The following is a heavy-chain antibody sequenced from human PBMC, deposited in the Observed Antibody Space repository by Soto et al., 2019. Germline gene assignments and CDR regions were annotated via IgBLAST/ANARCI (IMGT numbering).Heavy chain of an antibody. J-gene: IGHJ6*02. Sequence: ESGGGVVQPGRSLRLSCAPSGFSFSDFGMHWVRQAPGKGLEWVAAISHDGSNQYYGDSVKGRFSISRDHSNNRLYLQMNNLKVEDSAIYFCAKETRSRAVTATRVNGMDVWGQGTTVNVSS. CDR3: AKETRSRAVTATRVNGMDV. D-gene: IGHD2-21*02. CDR2: ISHDGSNQ. V-gene: IGHV3-30*18. CDR1: GFSFSDFG.